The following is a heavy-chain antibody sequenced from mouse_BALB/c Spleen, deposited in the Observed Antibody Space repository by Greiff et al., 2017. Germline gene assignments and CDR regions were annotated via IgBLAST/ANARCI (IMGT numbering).Heavy chain of an antibody. Sequence: VKLVESGPGLVAPSQSLSITCTVSGFSLTSYGVHWVRQPPGKGLEWLGVIWAGGSTNYNSALMSRLSISKDNSKSQVFLKMNSLQTDDTAMYYCARDPITTAGYFDVWGAGTTVTVSS. D-gene: IGHD1-2*01. J-gene: IGHJ1*01. V-gene: IGHV2-9*02. CDR3: ARDPITTAGYFDV. CDR2: IWAGGST. CDR1: GFSLTSYG.